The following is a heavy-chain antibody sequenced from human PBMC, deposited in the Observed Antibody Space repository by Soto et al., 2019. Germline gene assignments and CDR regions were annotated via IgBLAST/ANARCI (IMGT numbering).Heavy chain of an antibody. CDR1: DGSISNFY. Sequence: ETLSLTCTVSDGSISNFYWSWIRQPPGKGLEWIGYISSSGNTNYNPSLKSRVSISVDTSKNQFSLNLTSVTAADTAVYYCARAPMVLTRSYFDSWGQGTPVTVSS. CDR3: ARAPMVLTRSYFDS. D-gene: IGHD3-22*01. CDR2: ISSSGNT. J-gene: IGHJ4*02. V-gene: IGHV4-59*01.